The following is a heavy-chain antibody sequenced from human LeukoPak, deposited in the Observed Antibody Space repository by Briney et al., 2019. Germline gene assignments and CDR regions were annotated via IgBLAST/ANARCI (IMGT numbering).Heavy chain of an antibody. V-gene: IGHV1-2*02. CDR1: GYSFICYY. Sequence: ASVKVSCKASGYSFICYYIHWVRQAPGQGLEWMGWINPNSGDTNYAQKFQGRVTMTRDTSISTAYMELSRLKSDDTAVYYCARDQGRRVWYNWNYGEDAFDIWGQGTMVTVSS. J-gene: IGHJ3*02. CDR2: INPNSGDT. D-gene: IGHD1-7*01. CDR3: ARDQGRRVWYNWNYGEDAFDI.